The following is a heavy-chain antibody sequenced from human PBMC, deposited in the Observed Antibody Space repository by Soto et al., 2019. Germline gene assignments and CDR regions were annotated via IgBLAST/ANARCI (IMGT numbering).Heavy chain of an antibody. CDR2: IYYSGNT. D-gene: IGHD3-9*01. CDR1: GGSISSSIYY. J-gene: IGHJ4*02. Sequence: SETLSLTCTVSGGSISSSIYYGGWIRQPPGKGLEWLGSIYYSGNTYYNPSLKSRVTISVDTAKNQFSLKLSSVTAADTAVYYCALYYAILTPHDYWGQGTLVTVSS. CDR3: ALYYAILTPHDY. V-gene: IGHV4-39*01.